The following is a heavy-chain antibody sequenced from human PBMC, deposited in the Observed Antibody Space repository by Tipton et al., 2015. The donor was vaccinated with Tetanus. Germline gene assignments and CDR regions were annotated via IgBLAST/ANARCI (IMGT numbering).Heavy chain of an antibody. CDR2: IFRTGST. CDR1: GGSISTGGYS. J-gene: IGHJ5*02. D-gene: IGHD3-9*01. CDR3: ARGGGSPLYGKIFHDPHWFDP. Sequence: TLSLTCTVSGGSISTGGYSWRWIRQPPGKGLECIGYIFRTGSTTYNPSLKSRVSISVDTSNNQFSLKLSSVTAADTAVYYCARGGGSPLYGKIFHDPHWFDPWGQGTLVTVSS. V-gene: IGHV4-30-2*05.